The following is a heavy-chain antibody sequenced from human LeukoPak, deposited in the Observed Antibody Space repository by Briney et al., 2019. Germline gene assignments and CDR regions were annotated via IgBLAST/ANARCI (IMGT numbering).Heavy chain of an antibody. CDR2: ISSSSSTI. J-gene: IGHJ4*02. V-gene: IGHV3-48*04. CDR3: ARGGGYYDSSGYYPPGY. CDR1: GFTFSDYS. Sequence: GGSLRLSCAASGFTFSDYSMSWVRQAPGKGLEWVSYISSSSSTIYYADSEKGRFTISRDNAKNTLYLQMNSLRAEDTAVYYCARGGGYYDSSGYYPPGYWGQGTLVTVSS. D-gene: IGHD3-22*01.